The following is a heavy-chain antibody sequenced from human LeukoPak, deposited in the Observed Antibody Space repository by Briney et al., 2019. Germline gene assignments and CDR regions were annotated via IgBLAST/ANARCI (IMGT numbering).Heavy chain of an antibody. Sequence: GGSLRLSCAASGFTFSSYSMNWVRQAPGKGLEWVAVISYDGSYKHYADSVKGRFTISRDNSKTTLYLQMNSLRAEDTAVYYCAKGQWHQDYWGQGTLVTVSS. D-gene: IGHD6-19*01. CDR1: GFTFSSYS. CDR2: ISYDGSYK. J-gene: IGHJ4*02. V-gene: IGHV3-30*18. CDR3: AKGQWHQDY.